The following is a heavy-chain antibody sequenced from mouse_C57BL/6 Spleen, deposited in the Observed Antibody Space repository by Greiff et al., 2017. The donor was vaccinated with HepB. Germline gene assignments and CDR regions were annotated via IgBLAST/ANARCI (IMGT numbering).Heavy chain of an antibody. CDR2: INPSNGGT. CDR3: ARGGSSPYYAMDY. Sequence: VQLQQPGTELVKPGASVKLSCKASGYTFTSYWMNWVKQRPGQGLEWIGNINPSNGGTNYNEKFKSKATLTVDKSSSTAYMQLSSLTSEDSAVYYCARGGSSPYYAMDYWGQGTSVTVSS. J-gene: IGHJ4*01. V-gene: IGHV1-53*01. CDR1: GYTFTSYW. D-gene: IGHD1-1*01.